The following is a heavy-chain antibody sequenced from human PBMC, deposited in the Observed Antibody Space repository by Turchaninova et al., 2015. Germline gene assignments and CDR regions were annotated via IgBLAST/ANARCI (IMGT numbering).Heavy chain of an antibody. CDR2: INTDNAKT. Sequence: QVPFVQSGAEVKTPGAPVNVSCQGSGYPCIGYAISLVRRAPGQRLEGMGWINTDNAKTDYSQKFQGRVSITRDTSASTAYMELSSLRSEDTAVYYCARAHDNWNYAYINYWGQGTLITVSS. D-gene: IGHD1-7*01. V-gene: IGHV1-3*04. CDR3: ARAHDNWNYAYINY. J-gene: IGHJ4*02. CDR1: GYPCIGYA.